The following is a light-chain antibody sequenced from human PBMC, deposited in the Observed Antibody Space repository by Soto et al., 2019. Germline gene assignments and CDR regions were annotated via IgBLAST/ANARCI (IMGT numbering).Light chain of an antibody. V-gene: IGKV3-11*01. J-gene: IGKJ5*01. CDR1: QSVGSY. Sequence: EIVLTQSPATLSLSPRERATLSCRASQSVGSYLGWYQQKPGQAPRLLIYDASNRATGIPARFSGSGSGTDFTLTISRLKPEDFAVYYCQQRSNWITFGQGTRLEIK. CDR2: DAS. CDR3: QQRSNWIT.